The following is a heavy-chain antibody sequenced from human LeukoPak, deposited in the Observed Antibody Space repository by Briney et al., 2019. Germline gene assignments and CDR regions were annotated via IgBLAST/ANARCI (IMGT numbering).Heavy chain of an antibody. CDR2: ISGSGGST. CDR3: AKGFITMIVVGNRAFDY. CDR1: GFTFSSYS. Sequence: GGSLRLSCAASGFTFSSYSMNWVRQAPGKGLEWVSAISGSGGSTYYADSVKGRFTISRDNSKNTLYLQMNSLRAEDTAVYYCAKGFITMIVVGNRAFDYWGQGTLVTVSS. J-gene: IGHJ4*02. V-gene: IGHV3-23*01. D-gene: IGHD3-22*01.